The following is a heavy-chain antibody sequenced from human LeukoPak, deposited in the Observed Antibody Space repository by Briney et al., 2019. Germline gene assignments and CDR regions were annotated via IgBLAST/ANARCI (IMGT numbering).Heavy chain of an antibody. D-gene: IGHD3-22*01. CDR2: MNPNSGNT. CDR1: GYTFTRYD. J-gene: IGHJ6*02. V-gene: IGHV1-8*01. Sequence: ASVKVSCKASGYTFTRYDINWVRQATGQGLEWMGWMNPNSGNTGYAQKFQGRVTMTRNTSISTAYMELSSLRSEDTAVYYCAYGDSSGYPYYGMDVWGQGTTVTVSS. CDR3: AYGDSSGYPYYGMDV.